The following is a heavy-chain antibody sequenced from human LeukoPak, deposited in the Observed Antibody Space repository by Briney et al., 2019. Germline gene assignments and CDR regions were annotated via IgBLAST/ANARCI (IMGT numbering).Heavy chain of an antibody. J-gene: IGHJ6*03. Sequence: SETLSLTCTVSGGSINSYYWSWIRQPAGKGLEWIGRIYTSGSSNYNPSLKSRVTMSVDTSKNQFSLRLTSVTAADTVVYYCARAAYGDYRYYYFYLDVWGKGTTVTVSS. CDR2: IYTSGSS. CDR1: GGSINSYY. V-gene: IGHV4-4*07. CDR3: ARAAYGDYRYYYFYLDV. D-gene: IGHD4-17*01.